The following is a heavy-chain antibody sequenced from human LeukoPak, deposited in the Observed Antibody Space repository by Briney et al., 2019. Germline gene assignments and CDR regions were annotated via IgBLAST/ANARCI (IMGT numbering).Heavy chain of an antibody. Sequence: SQTLSLTCAISGASVSSSSVAWTWVRQSPSRGLEWLGRTYYRSKWYNDYALFVQSRIVINLDTSKNQLSLQLNSVTPEDTAVYYCARGRHTAFDYWGQGNLVTVSS. V-gene: IGHV6-1*01. CDR2: TYYRSKWYN. CDR3: ARGRHTAFDY. CDR1: GASVSSSSVA. D-gene: IGHD2-21*02. J-gene: IGHJ4*02.